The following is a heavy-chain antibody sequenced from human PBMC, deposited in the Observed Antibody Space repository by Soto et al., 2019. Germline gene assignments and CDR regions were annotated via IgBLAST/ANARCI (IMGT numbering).Heavy chain of an antibody. CDR3: AKDMRSYCTTTSCYFMDV. D-gene: IGHD2-2*01. V-gene: IGHV3-30*18. J-gene: IGHJ6*02. CDR2: ISYDGSNK. Sequence: GGSLRLSCAASGFTFSSYGMHWVRQAPGKGLEWVAVISYDGSNKYYADSVKGRFTISRDNSKNTLYLQMNSLRAEDTAVYYCAKDMRSYCTTTSCYFMDVWGHGTTVTVSS. CDR1: GFTFSSYG.